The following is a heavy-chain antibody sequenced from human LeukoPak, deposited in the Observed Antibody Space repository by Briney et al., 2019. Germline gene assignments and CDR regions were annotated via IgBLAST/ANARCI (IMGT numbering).Heavy chain of an antibody. Sequence: GGSLRLSCAASAFTFSDYSMNWVRQAPGKGLEWVSYISGRSTTIYYADSVKGRFTISRDNAKNSMYLQMNSLRAEDTAVYYCARDRIKSGSYYFDYWGQGTLVTVSS. V-gene: IGHV3-48*01. J-gene: IGHJ4*02. CDR1: AFTFSDYS. CDR2: ISGRSTTI. CDR3: ARDRIKSGSYYFDY. D-gene: IGHD1-26*01.